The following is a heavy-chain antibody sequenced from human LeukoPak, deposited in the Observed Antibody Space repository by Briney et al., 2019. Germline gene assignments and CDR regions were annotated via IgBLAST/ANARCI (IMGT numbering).Heavy chain of an antibody. CDR3: ARDPSGHSSSWYYFDY. D-gene: IGHD6-13*01. J-gene: IGHJ4*02. CDR1: GYTFTGYY. CDR2: INPSSGGT. Sequence: ASVKVSCKASGYTFTGYYMHWVRQAPGQGLEWMGWINPSSGGTNYAQKFQGRVTMTRDTSISTAYMELSRLRSDDTAVYYCARDPSGHSSSWYYFDYWGQGTLVTVSS. V-gene: IGHV1-2*02.